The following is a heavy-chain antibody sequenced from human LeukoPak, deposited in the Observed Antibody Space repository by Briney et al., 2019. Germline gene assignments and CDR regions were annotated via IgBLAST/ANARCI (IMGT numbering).Heavy chain of an antibody. V-gene: IGHV3-30-3*01. CDR2: ISYDGIDQ. J-gene: IGHJ3*01. CDR3: ARDYYYGSGSPTGDTFDL. Sequence: GGSLRLSCTASGFTFSTYAMHWVRQAPGNGLEWVALISYDGIDQYFTDSVEGRFTISRDNSKNTLYLQMNSLRADDTAIYYCARDYYYGSGSPTGDTFDLWGQGTMVTVSS. CDR1: GFTFSTYA. D-gene: IGHD3-10*01.